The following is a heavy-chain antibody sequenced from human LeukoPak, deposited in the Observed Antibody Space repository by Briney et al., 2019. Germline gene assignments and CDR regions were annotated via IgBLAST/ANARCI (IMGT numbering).Heavy chain of an antibody. D-gene: IGHD4-17*01. Sequence: SETLSLTCTVSGGSISSYYWSWIRQPPGKGLEWIGYIYYSGSTNYNPSLKSRVTISVDTSKNQCSLKLSSVTAADTAVYYCARQIRDAFDIWGQGTMVTVSS. CDR1: GGSISSYY. V-gene: IGHV4-59*08. CDR3: ARQIRDAFDI. CDR2: IYYSGST. J-gene: IGHJ3*02.